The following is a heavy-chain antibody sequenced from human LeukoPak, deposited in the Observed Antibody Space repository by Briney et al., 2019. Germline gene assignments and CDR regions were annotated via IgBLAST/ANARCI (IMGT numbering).Heavy chain of an antibody. J-gene: IGHJ1*01. Sequence: ADTLSLTCTVSGGSISSYYWSWIRQPAGKGLEWIGRKYTSGSTNFNPSLKSRVTMSVDTSKNQFSLKLSSVTAADTAVYYCARGHSPVTTKVSYFQHWGQGTLVTV. CDR1: GGSISSYY. D-gene: IGHD4-17*01. CDR2: KYTSGST. CDR3: ARGHSPVTTKVSYFQH. V-gene: IGHV4-4*07.